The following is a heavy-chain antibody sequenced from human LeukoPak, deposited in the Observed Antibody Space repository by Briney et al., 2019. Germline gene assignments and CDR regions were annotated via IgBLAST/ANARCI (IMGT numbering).Heavy chain of an antibody. CDR2: ISYDGSNK. D-gene: IGHD3-16*01. Sequence: GGSLRLSCAGSGFTFSTYIMSWVRQAAGKGLEWVAVISYDGSNKYYADSVKGRFSISRDNSRNTLYLQMNGLRAEDTAVYYCAKGFTGMDFWGQGSLVTVSS. V-gene: IGHV3-30*18. CDR1: GFTFSTYI. CDR3: AKGFTGMDF. J-gene: IGHJ4*02.